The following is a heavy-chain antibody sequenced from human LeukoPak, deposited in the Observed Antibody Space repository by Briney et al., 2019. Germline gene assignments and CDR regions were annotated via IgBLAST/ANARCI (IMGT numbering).Heavy chain of an antibody. V-gene: IGHV4-31*03. CDR1: GGSISSGGYY. D-gene: IGHD3-10*01. CDR3: AREVMVRGVIDY. Sequence: SETLSLTCTVSGGSISSGGYYWSWIRQHPGKGLEWIGYIYYSGSTNYNPSLKSRVTISVDTSKNQFSLKLSSVTAADTAVYYCAREVMVRGVIDYWGQGTLVTVSS. J-gene: IGHJ4*02. CDR2: IYYSGST.